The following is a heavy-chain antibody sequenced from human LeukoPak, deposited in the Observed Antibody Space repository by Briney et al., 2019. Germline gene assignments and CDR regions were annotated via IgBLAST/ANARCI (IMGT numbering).Heavy chain of an antibody. CDR1: GFTLSSHG. V-gene: IGHV3-33*01. Sequence: PGRSLRLSCAASGFTLSSHGIHWVRQAPGKGLEWVAVIWYDGTNKFYADSVKGRFTISRDNSKNTLFLQMNSLRADDTAVYYCAREKAGGFDFWGQGTLVTVSS. J-gene: IGHJ4*02. CDR3: AREKAGGFDF. D-gene: IGHD1-26*01. CDR2: IWYDGTNK.